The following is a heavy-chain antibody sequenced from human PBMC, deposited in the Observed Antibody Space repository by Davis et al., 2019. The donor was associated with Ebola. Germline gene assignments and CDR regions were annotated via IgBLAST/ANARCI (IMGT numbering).Heavy chain of an antibody. V-gene: IGHV5-51*01. CDR1: GYIFTNYW. J-gene: IGHJ4*02. CDR3: ARQPAAGFAAAGADY. D-gene: IGHD6-13*01. CDR2: FYPGDSDA. Sequence: GGSLRLSCRGSGYIFTNYWIVWVRQMPGKGLEWMGIFYPGDSDARYNPSFQGQVTISGDKSTNTAYLQWTSLKASDSAMYYCARQPAAGFAAAGADYWGQGTLVTVSS.